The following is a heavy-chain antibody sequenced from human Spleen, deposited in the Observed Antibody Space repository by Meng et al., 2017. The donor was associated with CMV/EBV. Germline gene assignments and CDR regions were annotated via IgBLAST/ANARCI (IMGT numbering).Heavy chain of an antibody. J-gene: IGHJ4*02. CDR3: ARGGYCSSTSCYSPFDY. Sequence: GSLRLSCTVSGGSISSTSHYWGWIRQTPGKGLEWIGIVWDSGNTYYNPSLKSRVTISVDTSKNQFSLKLSSVTAADTAVYYCARGGYCSSTSCYSPFDYWGQGTLVTVSS. CDR1: GGSISSTSHY. V-gene: IGHV4-39*07. D-gene: IGHD2-2*02. CDR2: VWDSGNT.